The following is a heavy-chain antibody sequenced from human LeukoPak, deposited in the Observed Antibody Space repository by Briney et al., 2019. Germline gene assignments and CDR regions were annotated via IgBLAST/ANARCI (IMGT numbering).Heavy chain of an antibody. CDR1: GFTFSSYG. Sequence: GGSLRLSCAASGFTFSSYGMHWVRQAPGKGLEWVAVISYDGSNKYYADSVKGRFTISRDNSKNTLYLQMNSLRAEDTAVYYCAKDLRYYGSGSYSYFDYWGQGTLATVSS. CDR2: ISYDGSNK. D-gene: IGHD3-10*01. CDR3: AKDLRYYGSGSYSYFDY. V-gene: IGHV3-30*18. J-gene: IGHJ4*02.